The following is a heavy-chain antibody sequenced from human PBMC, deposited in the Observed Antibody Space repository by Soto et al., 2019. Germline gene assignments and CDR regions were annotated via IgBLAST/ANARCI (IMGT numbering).Heavy chain of an antibody. CDR2: IYYAGTT. D-gene: IGHD2-2*01. J-gene: IGHJ4*02. CDR3: ARLGAFYQAMDS. Sequence: PSETLSLTCTVSDGSLSPNYWSWIRQPPGKGLEWLGYIYYAGTTTYNPSLQSRVSISLDTSKNEVSLKLTSVTAADTAVYFCARLGAFYQAMDSWGQGTQVTVSS. V-gene: IGHV4-59*08. CDR1: DGSLSPNY.